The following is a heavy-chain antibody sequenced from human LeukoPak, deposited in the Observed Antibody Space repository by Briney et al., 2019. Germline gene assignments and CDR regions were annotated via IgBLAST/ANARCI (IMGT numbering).Heavy chain of an antibody. CDR3: AKDFEAYCRGDCSSYFDC. CDR1: GFIFSGSA. V-gene: IGHV3-73*01. D-gene: IGHD2-21*02. CDR2: IKTKANNYAT. J-gene: IGHJ4*02. Sequence: GGSLKLSCAASGFIFSGSAVHWVRQAPGKGLEWVGRIKTKANNYATEYAASVKGRFTISRDDSRNMAYLQMNSLRPEDTAVYYCAKDFEAYCRGDCSSYFDCWGQGTLVTVSS.